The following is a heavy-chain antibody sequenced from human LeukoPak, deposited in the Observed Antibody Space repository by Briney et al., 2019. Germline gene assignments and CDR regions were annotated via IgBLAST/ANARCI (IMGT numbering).Heavy chain of an antibody. Sequence: SETLSLTCTVSGGSISSDGYYWSWIRQHPGKGLEWIMNIYYSRPSFYNPSLTSQVTITVDKSKNQFFLKLTSVNDADTPVYYCARIERSSYSLGFDYWGQGTLVTVSS. CDR2: IYYSRPS. J-gene: IGHJ4*02. CDR1: GGSISSDGYY. CDR3: ARIERSSYSLGFDY. D-gene: IGHD6-6*01. V-gene: IGHV4-31*01.